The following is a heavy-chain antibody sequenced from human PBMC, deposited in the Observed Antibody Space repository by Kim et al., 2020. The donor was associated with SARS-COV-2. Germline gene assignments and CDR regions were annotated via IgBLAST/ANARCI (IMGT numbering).Heavy chain of an antibody. J-gene: IGHJ4*02. CDR3: TRLGYYGSGRHGPPDY. Sequence: SETLSLTCTVSGGPISSSSYYWGWIRQPPGQGLGWSVRIYYRVSTYYNTSLKSRVTIFVDTSKNQFFLKLRSVTAADTAVYYFTRLGYYGSGRHGPPDYWGQGTLVTVSS. CDR2: IYYRVST. CDR1: GGPISSSSYY. V-gene: IGHV4-39*01. D-gene: IGHD3-10*01.